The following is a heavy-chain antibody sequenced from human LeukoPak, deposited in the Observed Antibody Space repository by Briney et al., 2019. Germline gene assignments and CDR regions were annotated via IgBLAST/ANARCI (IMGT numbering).Heavy chain of an antibody. Sequence: GGSLRLSCAASGFTFSDYYMSWIRQAPGKGLEWVSYISSSSSYTNYADSVKGRFTISGDNAKNSLYLQMNSLRAEDTAVYYCARDRAAVTDYWGQGTLVTVSS. J-gene: IGHJ4*02. V-gene: IGHV3-11*06. CDR1: GFTFSDYY. D-gene: IGHD6-13*01. CDR3: ARDRAAVTDY. CDR2: ISSSSSYT.